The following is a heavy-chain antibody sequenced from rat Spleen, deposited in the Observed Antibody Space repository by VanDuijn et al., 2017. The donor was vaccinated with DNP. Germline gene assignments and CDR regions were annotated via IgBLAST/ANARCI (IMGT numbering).Heavy chain of an antibody. CDR1: GFTFSHYY. D-gene: IGHD1-11*01. V-gene: IGHV5-25*01. CDR3: ARDEGSYYYAMDA. CDR2: ISTGGGNT. Sequence: EVQLVESGGGLVQPGRSMKLSCVASGFTFSHYYMAWVRQAPTKGLEWVASISTGGGNTYYRDSVKGRFTISRDNAKNTLYLQMNSLRSEDTATYYCARDEGSYYYAMDAWGQGTSVTVSS. J-gene: IGHJ4*01.